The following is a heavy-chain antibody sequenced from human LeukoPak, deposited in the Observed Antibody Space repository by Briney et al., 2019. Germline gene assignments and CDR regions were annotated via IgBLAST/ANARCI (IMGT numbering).Heavy chain of an antibody. CDR1: GFTFSSYW. J-gene: IGHJ6*03. CDR2: IKQDGGEK. CDR3: ARVGYYGSGSYYTHYYYYYYMDV. Sequence: GGSLRLSCAASGFTFSSYWMSWVRQAPGKGLEWVANIKQDGGEKYYVDSVKGRFTISRDNAKNSLYLQMDSLRAEDTAVYYCARVGYYGSGSYYTHYYYYYYMDVWGKGTTVTISS. D-gene: IGHD3-10*01. V-gene: IGHV3-7*04.